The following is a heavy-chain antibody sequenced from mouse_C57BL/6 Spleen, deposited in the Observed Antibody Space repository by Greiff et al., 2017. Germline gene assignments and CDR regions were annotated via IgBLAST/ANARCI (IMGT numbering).Heavy chain of an antibody. V-gene: IGHV1-85*01. J-gene: IGHJ2*01. CDR3: ASKTGSSYVRSYFDY. CDR2: IYPRDGST. Sequence: QVQLQQSGPELVKPGASVKLSCKASGYTFTSYDINWVKQRPGQGLEWIGWIYPRDGSTKYNEKFKGKATVTVDTSSSTAYMELHSLTSEDSAVYFCASKTGSSYVRSYFDYWGQGTTLTVSS. D-gene: IGHD1-1*01. CDR1: GYTFTSYD.